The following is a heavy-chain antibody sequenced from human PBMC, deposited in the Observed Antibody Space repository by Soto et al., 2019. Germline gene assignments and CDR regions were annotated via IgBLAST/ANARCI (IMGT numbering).Heavy chain of an antibody. Sequence: QVQLQQWGAGLLKPSETLSLTCAVYGGSFSGYYWSWIRQPPGKGLEWIGEINHGGDTSYNPSLKGRVTISEDTSKKQLSLRLSSVTAADTAVYYCARGTRDTYGYPLDYWGQGTLVTVSS. CDR2: INHGGDT. D-gene: IGHD3-10*01. J-gene: IGHJ4*02. CDR3: ARGTRDTYGYPLDY. CDR1: GGSFSGYY. V-gene: IGHV4-34*01.